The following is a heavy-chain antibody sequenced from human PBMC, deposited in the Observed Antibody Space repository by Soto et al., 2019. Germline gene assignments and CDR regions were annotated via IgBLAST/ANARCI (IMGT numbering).Heavy chain of an antibody. CDR2: IGGGGTDT. CDR1: RFTFSAFA. J-gene: IGHJ5*01. CDR3: AKDAVPYNGKWDWFDS. V-gene: IGHV3-23*01. D-gene: IGHD1-26*01. Sequence: DVQLLESGGGLVQPGGSLTLSCAASRFTFSAFAMSWVRQAPGKGLEWVSSIGGGGTDTYYADSVKGRFTISRDNSKNTLYVQMDSLRDDDTDVYYCAKDAVPYNGKWDWFDSWGQGTLVTVSS.